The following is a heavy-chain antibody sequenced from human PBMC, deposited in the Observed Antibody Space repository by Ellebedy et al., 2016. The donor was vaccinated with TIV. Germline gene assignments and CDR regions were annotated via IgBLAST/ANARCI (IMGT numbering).Heavy chain of an antibody. D-gene: IGHD2-2*01. CDR2: MNPNSGNT. V-gene: IGHV1-8*01. Sequence: ASVKVSCXASGYTFTSYDINWVRQATGQGLEWMGWMNPNSGNTGYAQKFQGRVTMTRNTSISTAYMELSSLRSEDTAVYYCARVARYCSSTSCYDLDAFDIWGQGTMVTVSS. CDR3: ARVARYCSSTSCYDLDAFDI. CDR1: GYTFTSYD. J-gene: IGHJ3*02.